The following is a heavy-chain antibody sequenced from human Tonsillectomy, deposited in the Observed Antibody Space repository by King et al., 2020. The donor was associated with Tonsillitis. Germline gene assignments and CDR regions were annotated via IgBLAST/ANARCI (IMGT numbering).Heavy chain of an antibody. CDR1: RSTFSRYG. CDR2: ISYDGSNS. V-gene: IGHV3-33*05. CDR3: ARHARCLTAAVGTDFDY. J-gene: IGHJ4*02. Sequence: HVQLVESGGGVVQPGRSLRLSCAASRSTFSRYGIHWVRQAPGKGLEWVAVISYDGSNSYYADSVNGRFTVSKDNFKNTVDLQMDSLSDEDTAVYYCARHARCLTAAVGTDFDYWGQGTLVTVSS. D-gene: IGHD6-13*01.